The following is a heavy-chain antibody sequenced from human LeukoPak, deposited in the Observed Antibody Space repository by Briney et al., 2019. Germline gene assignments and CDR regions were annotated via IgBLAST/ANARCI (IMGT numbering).Heavy chain of an antibody. D-gene: IGHD2-21*02. CDR2: IWYDGSNK. V-gene: IGHV3-33*01. CDR1: GFTFSSYG. J-gene: IGHJ4*02. CDR3: ARAYRGGDCYGVDY. Sequence: GGSLRLSCAASGFTFSSYGMHWVRQAPGKGLEWVAVIWYDGSNKYYADSVKGRFTVSRDNSRNTLYLQMNSLRAEDTAVYYCARAYRGGDCYGVDYWGQGTLVTVSS.